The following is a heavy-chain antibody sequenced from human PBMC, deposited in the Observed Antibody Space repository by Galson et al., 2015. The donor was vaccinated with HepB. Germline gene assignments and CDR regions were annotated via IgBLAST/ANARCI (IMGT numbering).Heavy chain of an antibody. CDR1: RFIFSNYA. CDR3: AKDDVIGSSTGYFDH. Sequence: SLRLSRAASRFIFSNYAMSWVRQAPGKGLEWVSGISGSGQKTEYADSVKGRLTISRDNFRNMLYLQINSLRPEDTAVYYCAKDDVIGSSTGYFDHWGQGTLVAVSS. V-gene: IGHV3-23*01. CDR2: ISGSGQKT. D-gene: IGHD2/OR15-2a*01. J-gene: IGHJ4*02.